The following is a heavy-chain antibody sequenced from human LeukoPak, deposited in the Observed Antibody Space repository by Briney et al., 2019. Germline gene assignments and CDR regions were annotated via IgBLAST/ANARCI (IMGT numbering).Heavy chain of an antibody. CDR3: ARASLIATLPAPLDY. V-gene: IGHV1-46*04. J-gene: IGHJ4*02. Sequence: ASVKVSCKASGYTFTTYYMHWVRQAPGQGLEWMGIINPRSGSTDYAHNLQGRVTMTRDTSTSTVYMELGSLRSEDTAVYYCARASLIATLPAPLDYWGQGTLVTVSS. CDR1: GYTFTTYY. CDR2: INPRSGST. D-gene: IGHD6-6*01.